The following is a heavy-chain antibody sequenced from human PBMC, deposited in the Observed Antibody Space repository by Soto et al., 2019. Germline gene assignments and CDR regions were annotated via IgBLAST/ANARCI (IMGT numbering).Heavy chain of an antibody. D-gene: IGHD2-15*01. CDR2: ISAYNDNT. CDR3: ARIRCSGGTCYSDYFQH. J-gene: IGHJ1*01. V-gene: IGHV1-18*01. CDR1: GYTFTSYG. Sequence: QVPLVQSGGEVKKPGASVKVSCKASGYTFTSYGISWVRQAPGQGLEWMGWISAYNDNTNYAQKLQGRVTMTTDTSTGTAYMELRSLRSDDTAVYYCARIRCSGGTCYSDYFQHWGQGTLVTVSS.